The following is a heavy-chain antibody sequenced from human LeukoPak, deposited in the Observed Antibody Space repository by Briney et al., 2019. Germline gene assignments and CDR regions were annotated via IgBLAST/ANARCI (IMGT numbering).Heavy chain of an antibody. J-gene: IGHJ4*02. Sequence: SETLSLTCGVSGGSIGSTNWWSWVRQPPGQGLEWIGEISLTGETNYNPSLNGRVTMSLDKSRNQLSLKLTSVTAADTAIYYCSGESGAFCPFGYWGQGTLVIVPP. CDR2: ISLTGET. V-gene: IGHV4-4*02. D-gene: IGHD1-26*01. CDR3: SGESGAFCPFGY. CDR1: GGSIGSTNW.